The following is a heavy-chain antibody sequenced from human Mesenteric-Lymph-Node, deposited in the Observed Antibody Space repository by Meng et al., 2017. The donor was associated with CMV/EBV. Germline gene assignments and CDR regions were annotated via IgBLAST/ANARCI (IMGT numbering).Heavy chain of an antibody. D-gene: IGHD6-19*01. V-gene: IGHV3-30-3*01. J-gene: IGHJ6*02. CDR3: ARGAPGLGYYYGMDV. CDR2: ISYDGSNK. Sequence: GGSLRLSCAASGFTFSSYAMHWVRQAPGKGLEWVAVISYDGSNKYYADSVKGRFTIPRDNSKNTLYLQMNSLRAEDTAVYYCARGAPGLGYYYGMDVWGQGTTVTVSS. CDR1: GFTFSSYA.